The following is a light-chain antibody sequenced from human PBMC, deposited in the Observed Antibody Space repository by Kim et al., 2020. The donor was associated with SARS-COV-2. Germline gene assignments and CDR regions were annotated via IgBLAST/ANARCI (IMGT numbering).Light chain of an antibody. J-gene: IGLJ1*01. Sequence: QSALTQPRSVSGSRGQSVTISCTGTSSDFGAHNYVSWYHQHPGKAPKVLIYNVNKWPSGVPDRFSGSKSGNTASLTISGLQAEDEADYYCCSSAGIRTYVFGAGTKVTVL. V-gene: IGLV2-11*02. CDR1: SSDFGAHNY. CDR3: CSSAGIRTYV. CDR2: NVN.